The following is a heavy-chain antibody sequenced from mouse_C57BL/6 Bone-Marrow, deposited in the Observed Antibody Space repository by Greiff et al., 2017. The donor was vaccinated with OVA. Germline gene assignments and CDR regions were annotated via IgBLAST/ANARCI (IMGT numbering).Heavy chain of an antibody. Sequence: QVQLQQPGAELVKPGASVKMSCKASGYTFTSYWITWVKQRPGQGLEWIGDIYPGSGSTNYNEKFQSKATLTVDTSSSTAYMQLSSRTSEDSAVYYCARGWLEWFAYWGQGTLVTVSA. CDR3: ARGWLEWFAY. V-gene: IGHV1-55*01. CDR1: GYTFTSYW. J-gene: IGHJ3*01. D-gene: IGHD2-3*01. CDR2: IYPGSGST.